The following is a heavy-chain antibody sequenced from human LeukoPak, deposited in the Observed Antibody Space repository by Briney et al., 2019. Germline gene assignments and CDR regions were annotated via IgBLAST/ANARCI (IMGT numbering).Heavy chain of an antibody. V-gene: IGHV4-59*12. Sequence: PSETLSPTCTVSGGSISSYYWSWIRQPPGKGLGWIGYIYYSGSTYYNPSLKSRVTISVDTPKNQFSLKLSSVTAADTAVYYCARLEMATIRALDYWGQGTLVTVSS. D-gene: IGHD5-24*01. CDR2: IYYSGST. CDR3: ARLEMATIRALDY. CDR1: GGSISSYY. J-gene: IGHJ4*02.